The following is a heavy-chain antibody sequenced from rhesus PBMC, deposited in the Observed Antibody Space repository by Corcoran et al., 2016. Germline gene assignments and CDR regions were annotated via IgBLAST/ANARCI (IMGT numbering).Heavy chain of an antibody. J-gene: IGHJ4*01. D-gene: IGHD3-3*01. Sequence: QVQLQESGPGLVKPSEPLSLTCAVPGASLRSSWWTGIRQSPGKGLEWIGEIDGNYGNTNYNPSLNSLVTISKDASKSHFSLMLNSVTAADTAVYYCARVPLYFLDWVWGQGVLVTVSS. CDR1: GASLRSSW. CDR2: IDGNYGNT. CDR3: ARVPLYFLDWV. V-gene: IGHV4-80*01.